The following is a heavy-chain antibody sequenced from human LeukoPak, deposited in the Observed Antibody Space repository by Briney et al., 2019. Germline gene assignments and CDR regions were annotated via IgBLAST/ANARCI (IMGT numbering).Heavy chain of an antibody. CDR2: IIPIFGTA. Sequence: ASVKVSCKASGGTFSSYAISWVRQAPGQGLGWTGGIIPIFGTANYAQKFQGRVTITTDESTSTAYMELSSLRSEDTAVYYCARGPRRNGSGSYGWFDPWGQGTLVTVSS. J-gene: IGHJ5*02. CDR1: GGTFSSYA. D-gene: IGHD3-10*01. V-gene: IGHV1-69*05. CDR3: ARGPRRNGSGSYGWFDP.